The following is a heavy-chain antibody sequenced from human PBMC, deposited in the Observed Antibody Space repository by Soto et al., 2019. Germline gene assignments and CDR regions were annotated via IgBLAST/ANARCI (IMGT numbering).Heavy chain of an antibody. CDR3: ARHPWYYDFWSGYYPNFDY. Sequence: SETLSLTCTVSGGSISSSSYYWGWIRQPPGKGLEWIGSIYYSGSTYYNPSLKSRVTISVDTSKNQFSLKLSSVTAADTAVYYCARHPWYYDFWSGYYPNFDYWGQGTLVTVSS. V-gene: IGHV4-39*01. CDR2: IYYSGST. D-gene: IGHD3-3*01. J-gene: IGHJ4*02. CDR1: GGSISSSSYY.